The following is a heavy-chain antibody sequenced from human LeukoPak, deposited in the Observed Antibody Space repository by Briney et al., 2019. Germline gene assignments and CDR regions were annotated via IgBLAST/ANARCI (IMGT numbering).Heavy chain of an antibody. CDR1: GFTFSSYS. J-gene: IGHJ4*02. Sequence: PGGSLRLSCAASGFTFSSYSMNWVRQAPGKGLEWVSSISSSSSYIYYADSVKGRFTISRDNAKNSLYLQMNSLRAEDTAVYYCARDPYYYDSSGYCGGWSYYFDYWGQGTLVTVSS. CDR2: ISSSSSYI. CDR3: ARDPYYYDSSGYCGGWSYYFDY. D-gene: IGHD3-22*01. V-gene: IGHV3-21*01.